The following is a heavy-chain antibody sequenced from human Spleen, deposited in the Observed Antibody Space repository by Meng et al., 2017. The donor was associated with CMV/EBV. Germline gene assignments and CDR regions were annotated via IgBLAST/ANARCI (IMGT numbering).Heavy chain of an antibody. V-gene: IGHV1-2*02. CDR2: INPNSGGT. D-gene: IGHD1-7*01. J-gene: IGHJ4*02. CDR1: GYTFTGYY. Sequence: ASVKVSCKASGYTFTGYYMHWVRQAPGQGLEWMGWINPNSGGTNYAQKFQGRVTMTRDTSISTAYMELSSLRAEDTAVYYCAKDNWNYRSYFDYWGQGTLVTVSS. CDR3: AKDNWNYRSYFDY.